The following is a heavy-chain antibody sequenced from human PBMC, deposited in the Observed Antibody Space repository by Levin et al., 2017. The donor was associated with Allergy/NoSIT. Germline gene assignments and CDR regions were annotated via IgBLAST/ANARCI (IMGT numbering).Heavy chain of an antibody. CDR1: GGTFSSYA. Sequence: KISCKASGGTFSSYAISWVRQAPGQGLEWMGGIIPIFGTANYAQKFQGRVTITADESTSTAYMELSSLRSEDTAVYYCARDLCSSTSCHNYYYYMDVWGKGTTVTVSS. V-gene: IGHV1-69*01. D-gene: IGHD2-2*01. CDR3: ARDLCSSTSCHNYYYYMDV. J-gene: IGHJ6*03. CDR2: IIPIFGTA.